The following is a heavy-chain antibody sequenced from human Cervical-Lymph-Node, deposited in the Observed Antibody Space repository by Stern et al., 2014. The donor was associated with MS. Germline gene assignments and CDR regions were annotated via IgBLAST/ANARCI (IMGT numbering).Heavy chain of an antibody. Sequence: EVQLVQSGGGVAQPGGSLKLSCAASGITLSHSAVHWVRQAYGKGLEWVGRIRNKAHSYAAAYGASVRDRFTISRDDSNNMAYLQMNSLNTEDTAIYYCTTEPLDWTYYFDHWGQGTLVTVSS. CDR2: IRNKAHSYAA. V-gene: IGHV3-73*01. D-gene: IGHD3-9*01. CDR1: GITLSHSA. CDR3: TTEPLDWTYYFDH. J-gene: IGHJ4*02.